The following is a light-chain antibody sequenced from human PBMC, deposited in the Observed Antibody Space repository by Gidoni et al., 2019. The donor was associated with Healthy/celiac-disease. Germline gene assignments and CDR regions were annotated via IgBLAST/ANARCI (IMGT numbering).Light chain of an antibody. CDR2: LGS. J-gene: IGKJ5*01. CDR3: MQALQTPFT. V-gene: IGKV2-28*01. Sequence: DIVMTQSPLSLPVTPGEPASISCRSSPSLLQSNGYNYLDWYLQKPGQSPQLLIDLGSNRASGGPDRFSGSGSGTDFTLKISRVEAADVGVYYCMQALQTPFTFGQGTRLEIK. CDR1: PSLLQSNGYNY.